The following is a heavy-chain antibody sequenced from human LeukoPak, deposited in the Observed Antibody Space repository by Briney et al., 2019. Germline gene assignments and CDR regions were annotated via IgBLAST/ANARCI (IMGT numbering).Heavy chain of an antibody. D-gene: IGHD3-10*01. CDR3: ATDKIAGSGSIDY. Sequence: GGSLRLSCAASGFTFSSYSMNWVRQAPGKGLEWVSLITSSSNYIYYADSVKGRFTISRDNAKNSLYLQMNILRGDDTAVYYCATDKIAGSGSIDYWGQGTLVTVSS. CDR2: ITSSSNYI. V-gene: IGHV3-21*01. CDR1: GFTFSSYS. J-gene: IGHJ4*02.